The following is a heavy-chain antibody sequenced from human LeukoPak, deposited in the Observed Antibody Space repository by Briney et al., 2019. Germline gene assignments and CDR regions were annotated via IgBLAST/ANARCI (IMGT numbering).Heavy chain of an antibody. J-gene: IGHJ4*02. CDR2: MASNLYGGTT. V-gene: IGHV3-49*03. Sequence: GGSLRLSCTTSGFAFSEYAMSWFRQAPGKGLEWVGFMASNLYGGTTEYGASVRGRFTISRDDSKSIVYLQMSSLKTDDTAVYFCTKGYCSHAVCDWGQGTLLTVSS. D-gene: IGHD2-15*01. CDR1: GFAFSEYA. CDR3: TKGYCSHAVCD.